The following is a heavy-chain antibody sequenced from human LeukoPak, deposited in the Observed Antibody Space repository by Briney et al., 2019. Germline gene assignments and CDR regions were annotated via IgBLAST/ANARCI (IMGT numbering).Heavy chain of an antibody. Sequence: SETLSLTCTVSGGSISSSSYYWGWIRQPPGKGLEWIGSIYCSGSTYYNPSLKSRVTISVDTSKNQFSLKLSSVTAADTAVYYCARRIAAAWSGYYFDYWGQGTLVTVSS. CDR2: IYCSGST. CDR1: GGSISSSSYY. J-gene: IGHJ4*02. D-gene: IGHD6-13*01. CDR3: ARRIAAAWSGYYFDY. V-gene: IGHV4-39*01.